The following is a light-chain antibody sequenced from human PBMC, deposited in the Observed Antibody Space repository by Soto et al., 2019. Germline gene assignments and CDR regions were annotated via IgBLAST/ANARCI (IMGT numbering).Light chain of an antibody. Sequence: QSALPQPASVSGSPGQSITISCTGTSSDVGNYKYVLWYQQHPGKAPKLMIYEVSNRPSGVSNRFSGSKSGNTASLTISGLQAEDETDYYCFSYTSSGTYVFGTGTKLTVL. CDR1: SSDVGNYKY. CDR2: EVS. V-gene: IGLV2-14*01. CDR3: FSYTSSGTYV. J-gene: IGLJ1*01.